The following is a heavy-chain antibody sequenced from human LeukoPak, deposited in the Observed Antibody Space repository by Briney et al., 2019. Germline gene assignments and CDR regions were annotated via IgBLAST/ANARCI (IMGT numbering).Heavy chain of an antibody. CDR3: ARDQSSSWTHYYYMDV. CDR2: INTNTGNP. CDR1: GYTFTTYA. J-gene: IGHJ6*03. D-gene: IGHD6-13*01. Sequence: ASVKVSCKASGYTFTTYAMNWVRQAPGQGLEWMGWINTNTGNPTYAQGFTGRFVFSLDTSVSTAYLQISSLKAEDTAVYYCARDQSSSWTHYYYMDVWGKGTTVTVSS. V-gene: IGHV7-4-1*02.